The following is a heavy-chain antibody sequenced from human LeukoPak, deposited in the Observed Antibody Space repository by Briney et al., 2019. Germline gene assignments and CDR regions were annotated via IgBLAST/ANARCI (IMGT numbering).Heavy chain of an antibody. V-gene: IGHV3-33*01. CDR3: ARDHRHCSSTSCYDYYYYYMDV. Sequence: GGSLRLSCAASGFTFSSYGMHWVRQAPGKGLKWVAVIWYDGSNKYYADSVKGRFTISRDNSKNTLYLQMNSLRAEDTAVYYCARDHRHCSSTSCYDYYYYYMDVWGKGTTVTVSS. D-gene: IGHD2-2*01. J-gene: IGHJ6*03. CDR2: IWYDGSNK. CDR1: GFTFSSYG.